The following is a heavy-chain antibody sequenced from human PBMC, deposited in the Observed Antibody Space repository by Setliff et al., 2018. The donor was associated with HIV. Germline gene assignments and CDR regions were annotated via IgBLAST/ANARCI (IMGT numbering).Heavy chain of an antibody. CDR2: IDHSGRT. D-gene: IGHD2-8*01. Sequence: PSETLSLTCTVSGGSISSGSYFWTWIRQPAGKGLEWIGEIDHSGRTIQSPSLGSRVTISLDTSRNQFSLKLSSVTAADTAVYYCECYNSDDGYFDNWGQGALVTVSS. V-gene: IGHV4-61*09. J-gene: IGHJ4*02. CDR1: GGSISSGSYF. CDR3: ECYNSDDGYFDN.